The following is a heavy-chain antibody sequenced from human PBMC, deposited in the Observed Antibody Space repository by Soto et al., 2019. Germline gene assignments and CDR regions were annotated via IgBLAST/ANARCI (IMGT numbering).Heavy chain of an antibody. Sequence: ASVKVSCKASGYTFTGYYMHWVRQAPGQGLDWMGWINPNSGGTNYAQKFQGWVTMTRDTSISTAYMELSRLRSDDTAVYYCARGYCSGGSCSYYYYGMDVWGQGTTVTVSS. CDR1: GYTFTGYY. CDR2: INPNSGGT. J-gene: IGHJ6*02. CDR3: ARGYCSGGSCSYYYYGMDV. D-gene: IGHD2-15*01. V-gene: IGHV1-2*04.